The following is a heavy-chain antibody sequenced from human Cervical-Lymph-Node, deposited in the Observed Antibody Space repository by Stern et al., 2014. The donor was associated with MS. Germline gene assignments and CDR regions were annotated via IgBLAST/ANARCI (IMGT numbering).Heavy chain of an antibody. CDR2: IDLDDDK. Sequence: QITLKESGPALVKPTQTLTLTCTFSGFSLSTSGMRVSWIRQPPGKALEWLARIDLDDDKIYSKSLQTRLTNSKETSKNPVGLPMTNMDPVDTATYYCPRSPAYDSSGKGTGAFDIWGQGTMVTVSS. CDR1: GFSLSTSGMR. D-gene: IGHD3-22*01. CDR3: PRSPAYDSSGKGTGAFDI. J-gene: IGHJ3*02. V-gene: IGHV2-70*04.